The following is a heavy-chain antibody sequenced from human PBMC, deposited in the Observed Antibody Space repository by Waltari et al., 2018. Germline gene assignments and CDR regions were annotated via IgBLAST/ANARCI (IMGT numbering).Heavy chain of an antibody. CDR2: INHSGST. J-gene: IGHJ4*02. CDR1: GGSFSGYY. V-gene: IGHV4-34*01. Sequence: QVKLQQWGAGLLKPSETLSITCAVYGGSFSGYYWSWIRQPPGKGLEWIGEINHSGSTNYNPSLKSRVTISVDTSKNQFSLKLSSVTAADTAVYYCASTGAAAFFYWGQGTLVTVSS. CDR3: ASTGAAAFFY. D-gene: IGHD6-13*01.